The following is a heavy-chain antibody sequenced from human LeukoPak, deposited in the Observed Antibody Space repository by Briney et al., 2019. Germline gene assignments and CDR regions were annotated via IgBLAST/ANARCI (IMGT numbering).Heavy chain of an antibody. CDR1: GFTFSSYE. CDR2: ISSSGSTI. J-gene: IGHJ4*02. CDR3: ASLPEVPPDY. V-gene: IGHV3-48*03. Sequence: PGGSMRLSCAASGFTFSSYEMNWVRQAPGKGLEWVSYISSSGSTIYYADSVKGRFTISRDNAKNSLYLQMNSLRAEDTAVYYCASLPEVPPDYGGQGTLVTVSS.